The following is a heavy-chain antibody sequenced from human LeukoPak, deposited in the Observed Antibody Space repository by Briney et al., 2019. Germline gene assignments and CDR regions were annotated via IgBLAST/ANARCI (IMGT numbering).Heavy chain of an antibody. Sequence: SETLSLTCAVYGGFFSGYYWSWIRQPPGKGLEWIGEINHSGSTNYNPSLKSRVTISVDTSKNQFSLKLSSVTAADTAVYYCARGPYYYYYMDVWGKGTTVTVSS. V-gene: IGHV4-34*01. CDR1: GGFFSGYY. CDR3: ARGPYYYYYMDV. CDR2: INHSGST. J-gene: IGHJ6*03.